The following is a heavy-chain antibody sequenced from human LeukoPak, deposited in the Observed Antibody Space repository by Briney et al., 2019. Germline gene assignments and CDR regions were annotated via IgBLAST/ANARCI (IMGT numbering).Heavy chain of an antibody. D-gene: IGHD3-16*02. CDR1: GGSFSGYY. CDR2: INHSGST. Sequence: SETLSLTCAVYGGSFSGYYWSWIRQPPGKGLEWIGEINHSGSTNYNPSLKSRVTISVGTSKNQFSLKLSSVTAADTAVYYCARAPFMITFGGVIGRRGVDYWGQGTLVTVSS. CDR3: ARAPFMITFGGVIGRRGVDY. V-gene: IGHV4-34*01. J-gene: IGHJ4*02.